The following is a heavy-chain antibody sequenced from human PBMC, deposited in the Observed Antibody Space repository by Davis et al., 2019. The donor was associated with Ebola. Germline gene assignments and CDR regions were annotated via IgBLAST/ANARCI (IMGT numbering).Heavy chain of an antibody. CDR1: GFTFSSYS. CDR2: IKQDGSEK. Sequence: GGSLRLSCAASGFTFSSYSMSWVRQAPGKGLEWVANIKQDGSEKYYVDSVKGRFTISRDNSKNSLYLQMNSLRAEDTAVYYCARESYGDYDYYGMDVWGQGTTVTVSS. D-gene: IGHD4-17*01. J-gene: IGHJ6*02. CDR3: ARESYGDYDYYGMDV. V-gene: IGHV3-7*01.